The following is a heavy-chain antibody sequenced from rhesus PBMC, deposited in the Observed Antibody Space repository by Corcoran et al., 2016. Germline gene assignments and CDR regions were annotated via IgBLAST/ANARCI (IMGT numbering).Heavy chain of an antibody. V-gene: IGHV3-16*01. Sequence: EVQLVESGGGLVQPGGSLRLSCAASGFTFSNYWMNWVRQAPGKGLDWVGRIKNKADGGTAAYAESVKGRFTISRDDSKITLYLQMNSLKTEDTAVYYCTRGGYSSGWPFDYWGQGVLVTVSS. CDR3: TRGGYSSGWPFDY. CDR1: GFTFSNYW. J-gene: IGHJ4*01. CDR2: IKNKADGGTA. D-gene: IGHD6-31*01.